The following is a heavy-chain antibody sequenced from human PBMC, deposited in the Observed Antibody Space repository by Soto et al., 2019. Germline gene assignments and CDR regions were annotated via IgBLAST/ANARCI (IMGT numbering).Heavy chain of an antibody. Sequence: SETLSLTCTVSGGSISSGDYYWSWIRQPPGKGLEWIGYIYYSGSTYYNPSLKSRVTISVDTSKNQFPLKLSSVTAADTAVYYCARVGLRYFDPDAFDIWGQGTMVTVSS. CDR2: IYYSGST. CDR3: ARVGLRYFDPDAFDI. D-gene: IGHD3-9*01. V-gene: IGHV4-30-4*01. J-gene: IGHJ3*02. CDR1: GGSISSGDYY.